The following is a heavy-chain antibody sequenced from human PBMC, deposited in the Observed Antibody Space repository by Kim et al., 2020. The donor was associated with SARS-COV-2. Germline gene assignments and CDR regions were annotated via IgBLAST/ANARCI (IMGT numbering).Heavy chain of an antibody. Sequence: ASVKVSCKASGYTFTGYYMHWVRQAPGQGLEWMGRINPNSGGTNYAQKFQGRVTMTRDTSISTAYMELSRLRSDDTAVYYCAIGYDSSGYYDYWGQGTLVTVSS. CDR2: INPNSGGT. V-gene: IGHV1-2*06. CDR3: AIGYDSSGYYDY. CDR1: GYTFTGYY. D-gene: IGHD3-22*01. J-gene: IGHJ4*02.